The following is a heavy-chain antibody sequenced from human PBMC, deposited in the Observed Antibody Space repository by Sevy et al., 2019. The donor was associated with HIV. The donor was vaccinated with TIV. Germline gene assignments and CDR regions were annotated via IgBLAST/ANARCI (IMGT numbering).Heavy chain of an antibody. J-gene: IGHJ4*02. Sequence: SETLSLTCTVSGYSISSGYYWGWIRQPPGKGLEWIGSIYHSGSTYYNPSLKSRVTISVDTSKNQFSLKLSSVTAADTAVYYCARGSVGANYFDYWGQRTLVTVSS. D-gene: IGHD1-26*01. CDR3: ARGSVGANYFDY. CDR2: IYHSGST. CDR1: GYSISSGYY. V-gene: IGHV4-38-2*02.